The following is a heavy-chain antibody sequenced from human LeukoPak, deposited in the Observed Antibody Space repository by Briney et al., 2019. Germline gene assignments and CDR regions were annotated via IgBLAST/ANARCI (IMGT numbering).Heavy chain of an antibody. CDR3: ARLATLRLRARAFDI. CDR2: IYTSGST. CDR1: GGSISSGTCY. V-gene: IGHV4-61*02. J-gene: IGHJ3*02. Sequence: SETLSPTCTVSGGSISSGTCYWSWIRQPAGKGLEWIGRIYTSGSTNYNPSLKSRVTISVDTSKNQFSLKLSSVTAADTAVYYCARLATLRLRARAFDIWGQGTMVTVSS. D-gene: IGHD2/OR15-2a*01.